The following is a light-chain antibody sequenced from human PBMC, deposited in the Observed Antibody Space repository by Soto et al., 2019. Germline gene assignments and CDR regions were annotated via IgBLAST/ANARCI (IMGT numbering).Light chain of an antibody. CDR3: QKYNSAPRT. Sequence: DLQMTQSPSSLSASVGDRVTITCRASQGISNYLAWYQQKPGKVTKLLIYAASTLQSGVPSRFSGSGSGTDFTLTISGLQPEDVATYYCQKYNSAPRTFGPGTKVDIK. CDR2: AAS. J-gene: IGKJ3*01. V-gene: IGKV1-27*01. CDR1: QGISNY.